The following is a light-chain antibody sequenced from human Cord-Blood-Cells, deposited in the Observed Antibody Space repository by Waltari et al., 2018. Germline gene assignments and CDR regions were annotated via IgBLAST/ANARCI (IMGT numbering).Light chain of an antibody. J-gene: IGKJ3*01. CDR2: AAS. CDR1: QSISSY. V-gene: IGKV1-39*01. Sequence: DIQMTQSPSSLSASVRDRVTITCRASQSISSYLNWYQQKPGKAPKLLIYAASSLQSGVPSRFSGSGSGTDFTLTISSLQPEDFATYYCQQSYSTPHTFGPGTKVDIK. CDR3: QQSYSTPHT.